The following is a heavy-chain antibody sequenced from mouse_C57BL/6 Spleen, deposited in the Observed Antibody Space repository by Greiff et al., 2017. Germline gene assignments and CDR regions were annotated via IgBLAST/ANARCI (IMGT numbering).Heavy chain of an antibody. CDR1: GYTFTDYY. V-gene: IGHV1-26*01. J-gene: IGHJ2*01. D-gene: IGHD1-1*01. CDR3: ARTLITTVVATECDY. Sequence: EVQLQQSGPELVKPGASVQISCKASGYTFTDYYMNWVKQRHGKSLEWIGDINPNTGGTSYNQTFKGTATLTVDKSSSTAYMELRSLTSEDSAVYYCARTLITTVVATECDYWGQGTTLTVSS. CDR2: INPNTGGT.